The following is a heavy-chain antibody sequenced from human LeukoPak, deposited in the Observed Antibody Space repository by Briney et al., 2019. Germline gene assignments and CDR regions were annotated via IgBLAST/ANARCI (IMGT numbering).Heavy chain of an antibody. CDR1: GYKFTTYW. D-gene: IGHD1-26*01. CDR3: ARGSGIYPQFDF. CDR2: FYPGDSNT. V-gene: IGHV5-51*01. Sequence: GESLKISCKASGYKFTTYWIGWVRQMPGKRLKWMGIFYPGDSNTKYSPSFQGQVTFSADSSISTAYLQWGSLKASDTAMYYCARGSGIYPQFDFWGQGTLLTVSS. J-gene: IGHJ4*02.